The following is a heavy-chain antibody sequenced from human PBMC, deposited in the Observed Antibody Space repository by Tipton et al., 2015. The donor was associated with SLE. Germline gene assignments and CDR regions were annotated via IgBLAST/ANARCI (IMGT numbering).Heavy chain of an antibody. V-gene: IGHV4-31*03. CDR1: GGSISSGGGYY. CDR2: IHYSGTT. CDR3: ARERGIYDAFDI. D-gene: IGHD2-21*01. J-gene: IGHJ3*02. Sequence: TLSLTCTVSGGSISSGGGYYWTWLRQHPGKGLEWIGYIHYSGTTYYNPSLKSRISISVDTSKNQFSLKLSSVTAADTAVYYCARERGIYDAFDIWGQGTMVTVSS.